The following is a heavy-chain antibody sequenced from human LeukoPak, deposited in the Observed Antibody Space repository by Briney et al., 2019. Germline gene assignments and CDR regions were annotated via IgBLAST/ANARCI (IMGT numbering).Heavy chain of an antibody. CDR1: GDSIYNSDYY. D-gene: IGHD3-10*01. Sequence: SETLSLTCTVSGDSIYNSDYYWSWIRRPPGKGLEWIGSIFYGGSTYYNPSLESRVTISIAPSKSQFSLNLRFVTAADTAVYYCARFGSRIGTGASFGFESWGQGTLVLVSS. J-gene: IGHJ4*02. CDR3: ARFGSRIGTGASFGFES. CDR2: IFYGGST. V-gene: IGHV4-39*07.